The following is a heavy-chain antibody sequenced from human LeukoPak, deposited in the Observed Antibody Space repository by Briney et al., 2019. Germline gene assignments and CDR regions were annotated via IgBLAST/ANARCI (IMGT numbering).Heavy chain of an antibody. V-gene: IGHV3-30*02. CDR1: GFTFSSYG. CDR3: AKDRSQLVPNYFDY. Sequence: GGSLRPSCAASGFTFSSYGMHWVRQAPGKGLEWVAFIRYDGSNKYYADSVKGRFTISRDNSKNTLYLQMNSLRAEDTAVYYCAKDRSQLVPNYFDYWGQGTLVTVSS. J-gene: IGHJ4*02. CDR2: IRYDGSNK. D-gene: IGHD6-13*01.